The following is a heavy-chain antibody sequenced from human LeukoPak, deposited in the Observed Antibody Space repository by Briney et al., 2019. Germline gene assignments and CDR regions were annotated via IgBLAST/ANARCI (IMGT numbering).Heavy chain of an antibody. Sequence: PGGSLRLSCATSGFAFSMSAMHWVRLAPGKGLDWVAVISFAGGNKFYADSVKGRFSISRDNSKNTLYLQMNSLGLDDTAVYFCARGRAGIAAAGFDYWGQGTLVTVSS. J-gene: IGHJ4*02. V-gene: IGHV3-30-3*01. D-gene: IGHD6-13*01. CDR2: ISFAGGNK. CDR3: ARGRAGIAAAGFDY. CDR1: GFAFSMSA.